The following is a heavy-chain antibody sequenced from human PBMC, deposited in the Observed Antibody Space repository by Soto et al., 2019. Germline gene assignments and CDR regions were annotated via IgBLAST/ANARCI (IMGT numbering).Heavy chain of an antibody. CDR3: ARGVVVEAPCRY. Sequence: QVQLVESGGGVVQPGRSLRLSCAASGFTFSSYAMHWVRQAPGKGLEWVAVISYDGSNKYYADSVKGRFTISRDNSKNTVYLQMNSLRAEDTAVYYCARGVVVEAPCRYWGQGTLVTVSS. J-gene: IGHJ4*02. D-gene: IGHD2-21*01. CDR1: GFTFSSYA. CDR2: ISYDGSNK. V-gene: IGHV3-30-3*01.